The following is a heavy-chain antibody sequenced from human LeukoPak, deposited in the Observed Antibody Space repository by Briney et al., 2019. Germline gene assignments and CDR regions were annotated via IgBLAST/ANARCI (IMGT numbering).Heavy chain of an antibody. V-gene: IGHV4-34*01. CDR1: GGSFSGYY. D-gene: IGHD6-6*01. CDR2: INHSGST. CDR3: ARRPARYYYYYYMDV. Sequence: SETLSLTCAVYGGSFSGYYWSWIRQPPGKGLEWIGEINHSGSTNYNPSLKSRVTISVDTSKNQSSLKLSSVTAADTAVYYCARRPARYYYYYYMDVWGKGTTVTVSS. J-gene: IGHJ6*03.